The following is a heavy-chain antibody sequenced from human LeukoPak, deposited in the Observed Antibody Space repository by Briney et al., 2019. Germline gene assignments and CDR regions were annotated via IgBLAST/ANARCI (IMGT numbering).Heavy chain of an antibody. V-gene: IGHV4-39*01. CDR2: VYYGRTT. CDR3: VRHDGRGGATMGAFDS. CDR1: AASFISSSHH. D-gene: IGHD5-12*01. J-gene: IGHJ5*01. Sequence: SETLSLTCTASAASFISSSHHWGWIRQSPGKGLEWIGTVYYGRTTCYNPSLDGRVTISLDTSANHFSLQLNSVTAADTAVYYCVRHDGRGGATMGAFDSWGQGSLVTVSS.